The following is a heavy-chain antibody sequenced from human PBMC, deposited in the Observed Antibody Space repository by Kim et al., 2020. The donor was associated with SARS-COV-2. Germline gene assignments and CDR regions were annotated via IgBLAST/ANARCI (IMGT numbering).Heavy chain of an antibody. V-gene: IGHV4-59*01. J-gene: IGHJ4*02. CDR3: ARVGSSGYGLDY. Sequence: SETLSLTCSVSGDSMSGYYWSWIRQPPGKGLEWIGYVSHSGSTKYSSSLKSRVTISVDTSKNQFSLKLSSVTAADTAVFYCARVGSSGYGLDYWGRGSLVTVSS. CDR1: GDSMSGYY. CDR2: VSHSGST. D-gene: IGHD6-25*01.